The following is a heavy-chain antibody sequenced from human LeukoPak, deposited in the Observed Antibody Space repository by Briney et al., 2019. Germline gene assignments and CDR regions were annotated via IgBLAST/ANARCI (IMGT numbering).Heavy chain of an antibody. J-gene: IGHJ4*02. CDR1: GFTFSNAW. V-gene: IGHV3-15*07. Sequence: GGSLRLSCAASGFTFSNAWMNWVRQAPGKGLEWVGRIKSKTDGGTTDYAAPVKGRFTISRDDSKNTLYLQMNSLKTEDTAVYYCTTDAALRYYYDSSGYYFRGQGTLVTVSS. D-gene: IGHD3-22*01. CDR3: TTDAALRYYYDSSGYYF. CDR2: IKSKTDGGTT.